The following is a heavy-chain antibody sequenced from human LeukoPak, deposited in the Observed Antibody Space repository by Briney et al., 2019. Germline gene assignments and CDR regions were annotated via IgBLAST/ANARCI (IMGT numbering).Heavy chain of an antibody. V-gene: IGHV4-34*01. CDR1: GGSFSGYY. CDR3: ARVRIFGVVRQLSWFDP. Sequence: SETLSLTCAVYGGSFSGYYWSWIRQPPGKGLEWIGEINHSGSTNYNPSLKSRVTISVDTSKNQFSLKLSSVTAADTAVYYCARVRIFGVVRQLSWFDPWGQGTLVTVSS. J-gene: IGHJ5*02. CDR2: INHSGST. D-gene: IGHD3-3*01.